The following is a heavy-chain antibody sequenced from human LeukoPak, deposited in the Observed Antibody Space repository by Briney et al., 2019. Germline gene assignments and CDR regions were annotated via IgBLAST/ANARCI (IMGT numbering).Heavy chain of an antibody. CDR3: ARDPLGYCSSTSCYGGNGMDV. D-gene: IGHD2-2*01. CDR1: GYTFTGYY. CDR2: INPNSGGT. J-gene: IGHJ6*02. V-gene: IGHV1-2*02. Sequence: GASVKVSCKASGYTFTGYYMHWVRQAPGQGLEWMGWINPNSGGTNYAQKFQGRVTMTRDTSISTAYMELSRLRSDDTAVYHCARDPLGYCSSTSCYGGNGMDVWGQGTTVTVSS.